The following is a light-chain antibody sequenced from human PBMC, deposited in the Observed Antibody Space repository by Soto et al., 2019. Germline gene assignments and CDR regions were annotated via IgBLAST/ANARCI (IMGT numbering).Light chain of an antibody. CDR2: AAS. CDR3: QTYDTAPAWA. J-gene: IGKJ1*01. Sequence: DIQMTQSPSSLSASVGDRVTIACRASQGISNYLAWFQQKPGKVPKLLIFAASALQSGVPSRFSGSGSGTDFTLTIGSLQPEDVATYYCQTYDTAPAWAFGPGTRVEI. V-gene: IGKV1-27*01. CDR1: QGISNY.